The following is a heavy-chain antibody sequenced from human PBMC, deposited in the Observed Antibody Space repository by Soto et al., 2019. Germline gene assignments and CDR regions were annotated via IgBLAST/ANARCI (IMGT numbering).Heavy chain of an antibody. Sequence: SETLSLSCAVCGGSICSSNWWSWVRQPPGKGLEWIGDIYHSGSTNYNPSLKSRVTISVDRSKNQFSLKLSSVTAADTAVYYCARVPDRWGQGTLVTVSS. CDR3: ARVPDR. D-gene: IGHD2-2*01. CDR1: GGSICSSNW. V-gene: IGHV4-4*02. J-gene: IGHJ5*02. CDR2: IYHSGST.